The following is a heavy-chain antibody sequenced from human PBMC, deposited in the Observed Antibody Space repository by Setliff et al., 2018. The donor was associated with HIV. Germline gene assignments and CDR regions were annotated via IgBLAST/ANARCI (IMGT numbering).Heavy chain of an antibody. V-gene: IGHV3-72*01. CDR1: GFTFSDHY. Sequence: GGSLRLSCAASGFTFSDHYMDWVRQAPGKGLEWAGRTTNKADSYNTNYAASVKGRFTIARDDSKKSLYLQMNSLKIEDTAVYYCVRGLGSEFDYWGQGTLVTVSS. J-gene: IGHJ4*02. CDR3: VRGLGSEFDY. D-gene: IGHD2-15*01. CDR2: TTNKADSYNT.